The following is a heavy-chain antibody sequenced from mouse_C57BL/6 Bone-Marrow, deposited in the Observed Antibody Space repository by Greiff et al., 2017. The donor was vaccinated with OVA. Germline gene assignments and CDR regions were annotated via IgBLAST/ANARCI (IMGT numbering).Heavy chain of an antibody. CDR2: ISDGGSYT. D-gene: IGHD2-4*01. CDR1: GFTFSSYA. V-gene: IGHV5-4*01. J-gene: IGHJ3*01. Sequence: DVMLVESGGGLVKPGGSLKLSCAASGFTFSSYAMSWVRQTPEKRLEWVATISDGGSYTYYPDNVKGRFTISRDNAKNNLYLQMSHLKSEDTAMYYCARDVDYDYPWFAYWGQGTLVTVSA. CDR3: ARDVDYDYPWFAY.